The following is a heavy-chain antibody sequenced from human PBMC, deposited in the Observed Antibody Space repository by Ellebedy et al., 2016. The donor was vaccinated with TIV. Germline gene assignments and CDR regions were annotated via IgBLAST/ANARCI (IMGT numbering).Heavy chain of an antibody. D-gene: IGHD5/OR15-5a*01. Sequence: GESLKISXAASGFTFSSYAMSWVRQAPGKGLEWISYISASGATTYYADSVKGRFTISRDNAKNSLFLQMNSLRAEDTAVYYCAKFASKYYYYYMDVWGTGTTVTVSS. CDR1: GFTFSSYA. V-gene: IGHV3-23*01. J-gene: IGHJ6*03. CDR3: AKFASKYYYYYMDV. CDR2: ISASGATT.